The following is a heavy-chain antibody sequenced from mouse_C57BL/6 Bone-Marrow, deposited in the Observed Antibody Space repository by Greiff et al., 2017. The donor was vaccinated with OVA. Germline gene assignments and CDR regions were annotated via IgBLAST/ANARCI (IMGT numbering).Heavy chain of an antibody. Sequence: EVKLVESGGGLVKPGGSLKLSCAASGFTFSSFTMSWVRQTPEKRLEWVATISGGGGNTYYPDSVKGRFTISRDNAKNTLYLQMSSLRSEDTALYYCARQNYGSSYGYWGQGTTLTVSS. J-gene: IGHJ2*01. CDR1: GFTFSSFT. CDR3: ARQNYGSSYGY. CDR2: ISGGGGNT. D-gene: IGHD1-1*01. V-gene: IGHV5-9*01.